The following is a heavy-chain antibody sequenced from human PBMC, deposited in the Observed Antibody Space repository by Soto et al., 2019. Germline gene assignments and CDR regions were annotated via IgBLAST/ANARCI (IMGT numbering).Heavy chain of an antibody. CDR3: AKDLIALAVAGRFPTGELH. Sequence: GGSLRLSCAASGFTFSSYAMSWVRQAPGKGLEWVSAISGSGGSTYYADSVKGRFTISRDNSKNTLYLQMNNLRAEDTAVYYCAKDLIALAVAGRFPTGELHWGQGTLVTVSS. CDR1: GFTFSSYA. J-gene: IGHJ4*02. V-gene: IGHV3-23*01. CDR2: ISGSGGST. D-gene: IGHD6-19*01.